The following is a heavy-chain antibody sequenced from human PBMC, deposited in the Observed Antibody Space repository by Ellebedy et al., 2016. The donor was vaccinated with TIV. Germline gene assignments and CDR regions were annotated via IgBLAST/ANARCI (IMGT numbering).Heavy chain of an antibody. D-gene: IGHD3-22*01. Sequence: SPSFQGQVTISADKSISTAYLQWSSLKASDTAMYYCARRRNYYDSSGYLQYYFDYWGQGTLVTVSS. CDR3: ARRRNYYDSSGYLQYYFDY. J-gene: IGHJ4*02. V-gene: IGHV5-51*01.